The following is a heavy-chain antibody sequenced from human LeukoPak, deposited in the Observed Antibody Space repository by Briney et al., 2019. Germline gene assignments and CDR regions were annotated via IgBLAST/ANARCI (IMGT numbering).Heavy chain of an antibody. Sequence: GGSLRLSCAASGFTFSSYSMNWVRQAPGKGLEWVSYISSSSSTIYYADSVKGRFTISRDNAKNSLYLQMNSLRAEDTAVYYCARDLVRGYSGHDYWGQGTLVTDSS. V-gene: IGHV3-48*04. CDR2: ISSSSSTI. CDR3: ARDLVRGYSGHDY. CDR1: GFTFSSYS. D-gene: IGHD5-18*01. J-gene: IGHJ4*02.